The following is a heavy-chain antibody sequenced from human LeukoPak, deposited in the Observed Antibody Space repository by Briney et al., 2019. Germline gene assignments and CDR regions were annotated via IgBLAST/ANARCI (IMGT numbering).Heavy chain of an antibody. CDR2: IYYSGST. CDR3: ARVGLYYYDSSGYWAFDI. V-gene: IGHV4-59*01. Sequence: SETLSLTCAVSGGSISSYYWSWIRQPPGKGLEWIGYIYYSGSTNYNPSLKSRVTISVDTSKNQFSLKLSSVTAADTAVYYCARVGLYYYDSSGYWAFDIWSQGTMVTVSS. J-gene: IGHJ3*02. D-gene: IGHD3-22*01. CDR1: GGSISSYY.